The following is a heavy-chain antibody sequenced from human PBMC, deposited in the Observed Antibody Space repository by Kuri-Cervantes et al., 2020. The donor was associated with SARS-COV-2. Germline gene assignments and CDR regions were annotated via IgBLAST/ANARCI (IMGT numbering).Heavy chain of an antibody. V-gene: IGHV4-34*01. Sequence: GSLRLSCAVYGGSFSGYYWSWIRQPPGKGLEWIGEINHSGSTNYNPSLKSRVTISVDMSKNQFSLKLSSVTAADTAVYYCARQMMSSITIFGVVITRNWFDPWGQGTLVTVSS. D-gene: IGHD3-3*01. J-gene: IGHJ5*02. CDR2: INHSGST. CDR3: ARQMMSSITIFGVVITRNWFDP. CDR1: GGSFSGYY.